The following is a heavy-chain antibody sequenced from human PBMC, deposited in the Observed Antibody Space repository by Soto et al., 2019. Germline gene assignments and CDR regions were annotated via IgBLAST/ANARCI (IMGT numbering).Heavy chain of an antibody. CDR3: ARDTRALAAAGTIYYYGMDV. CDR1: GGTFSSYA. V-gene: IGHV1-69*01. Sequence: QVQLVQSGAEVKKPGSSVKVSCKASGGTFSSYAISWVRQAPGQGLEWMGGIIPIFGTANYAQKFQGRVPIPADESTSTAYMELSSLRSEDTAVYYCARDTRALAAAGTIYYYGMDVWGQGTTVTVSS. CDR2: IIPIFGTA. D-gene: IGHD6-13*01. J-gene: IGHJ6*02.